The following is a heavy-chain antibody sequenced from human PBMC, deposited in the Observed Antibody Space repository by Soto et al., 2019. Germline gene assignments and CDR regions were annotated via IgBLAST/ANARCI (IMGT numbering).Heavy chain of an antibody. V-gene: IGHV4-31*03. J-gene: IGHJ4*02. Sequence: PSETLSLTCTVSGGSVSSGSYYWSWIRQHPGKGLEWIGYIYYGGSTYYNPSLKSRVTISVDTSKNQFSLKLSSVTAADTAVYYCARSGYSSSPSDYWGQGTLVTVSS. CDR1: GGSVSSGSYY. CDR3: ARSGYSSSPSDY. CDR2: IYYGGST. D-gene: IGHD6-13*01.